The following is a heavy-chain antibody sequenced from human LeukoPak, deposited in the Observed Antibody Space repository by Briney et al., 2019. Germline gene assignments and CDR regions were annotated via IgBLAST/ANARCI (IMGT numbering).Heavy chain of an antibody. CDR3: ARQNDFRLDY. V-gene: IGHV5-51*01. CDR2: IYPGDSDT. Sequence: GESLKISCKGSGYTFSSYWIGWVRQMPGKGLEWMGIIYPGDSDTRYSPSLQGQVTISVDTSISTVYLQWSSLNASDTAVYYCARQNDFRLDYWGQGTLVTVSS. CDR1: GYTFSSYW. D-gene: IGHD3-3*01. J-gene: IGHJ4*02.